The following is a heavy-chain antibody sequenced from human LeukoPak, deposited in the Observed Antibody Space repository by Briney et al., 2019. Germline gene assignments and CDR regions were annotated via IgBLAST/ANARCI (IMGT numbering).Heavy chain of an antibody. CDR1: GGSVIGYY. J-gene: IGHJ6*02. CDR3: ARGTKPGPRYYYDRSGPRGSYYYSYGMDV. D-gene: IGHD3-22*01. V-gene: IGHV4-34*01. CDR2: INHSGST. Sequence: SETLSLTCAVYGGSVIGYYWSWIRQSPWPSRDCIGEINHSGSTNCNPSLKSRVTISVDTSKNQFSLKLSSLTAADTAVYYCARGTKPGPRYYYDRSGPRGSYYYSYGMDVWGQGTTVTVSS.